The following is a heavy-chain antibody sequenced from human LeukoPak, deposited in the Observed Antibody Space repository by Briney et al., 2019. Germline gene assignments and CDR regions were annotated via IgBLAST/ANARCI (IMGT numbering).Heavy chain of an antibody. J-gene: IGHJ4*02. V-gene: IGHV1-2*02. CDR2: INPNTGAT. CDR3: ARDRVGSGWPRPYYFEI. Sequence: ASVKVSCKASGYTLTGYYLHWVRQASGQGLEWMGWINPNTGATNSAQKFQGRVTMTRDTSISTAYMDLSRLRSDDTAVYYCARDRVGSGWPRPYYFEIWGQGTLVTVSS. CDR1: GYTLTGYY. D-gene: IGHD6-19*01.